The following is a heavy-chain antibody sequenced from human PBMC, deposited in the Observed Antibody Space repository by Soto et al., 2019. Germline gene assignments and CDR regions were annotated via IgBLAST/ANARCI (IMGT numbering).Heavy chain of an antibody. Sequence: WASVKVSCKASGYTFTGYYMHWVRQAPGQGLEWMGWINPNSGGTNYAQKFQGRVTMTRDTSISTAYMELSRLRSDDTAVYYCARDDFWSGYPLIYYYYGMDVWGQGTTVTVSS. CDR1: GYTFTGYY. V-gene: IGHV1-2*02. CDR2: INPNSGGT. CDR3: ARDDFWSGYPLIYYYYGMDV. D-gene: IGHD3-3*01. J-gene: IGHJ6*02.